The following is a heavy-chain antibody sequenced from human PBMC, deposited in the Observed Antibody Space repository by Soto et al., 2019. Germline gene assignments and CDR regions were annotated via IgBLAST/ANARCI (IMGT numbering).Heavy chain of an antibody. CDR2: IGGSGGDT. CDR1: EFTFSIYA. Sequence: GGSLRLSCAASEFTFSIYAMRWVRPAPGKGLEWVSTIGGSGGDTTYADFVRGRFTVSRDNSRNTLYLQMNSLRAEDTAIYYCAKDAPGSGWLSDYWGRGTLVTVSS. D-gene: IGHD3-22*01. CDR3: AKDAPGSGWLSDY. J-gene: IGHJ4*02. V-gene: IGHV3-23*01.